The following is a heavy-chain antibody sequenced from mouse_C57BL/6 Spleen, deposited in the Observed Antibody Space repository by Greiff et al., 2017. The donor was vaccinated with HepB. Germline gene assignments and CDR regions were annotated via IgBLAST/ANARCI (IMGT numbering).Heavy chain of an antibody. CDR3: ARVPIYYGYGRDAMDY. Sequence: QVQLKQPGAELVKPGASVKLSCKASGYTFTSYWMHWVKQRPGRGLEWIGRIDPNSGGTKYNEKFKSKATLTVDKPSSTAYMQLSSLTSEDSAVYYCARVPIYYGYGRDAMDYWGQGTSVTVSS. CDR1: GYTFTSYW. J-gene: IGHJ4*01. D-gene: IGHD2-2*01. V-gene: IGHV1-72*01. CDR2: IDPNSGGT.